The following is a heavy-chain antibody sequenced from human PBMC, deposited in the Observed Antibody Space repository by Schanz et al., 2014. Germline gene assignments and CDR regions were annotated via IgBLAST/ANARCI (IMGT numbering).Heavy chain of an antibody. Sequence: QVQLVQSGAEVKKPGSSVKVSCKASGGTFSSYAFSWVRQAPGQGLEWMGKIIPILGMENYAQKFQGRVTITADISTSTAYMDLSSLRSDDTAVYYCARDIQYHYDTSGPGGEGDRWGQGTVVTVSS. V-gene: IGHV1-69*04. CDR2: IIPILGME. CDR3: ARDIQYHYDTSGPGGEGDR. CDR1: GGTFSSYA. D-gene: IGHD3-22*01. J-gene: IGHJ3*01.